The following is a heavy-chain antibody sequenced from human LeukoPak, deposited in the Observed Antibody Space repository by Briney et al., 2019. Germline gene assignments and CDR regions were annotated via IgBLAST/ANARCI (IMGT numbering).Heavy chain of an antibody. V-gene: IGHV4-59*01. Sequence: DPSETLSLTCTVSGVSISSYYWSWIRQPPGKGLEWIGYIHYSGSTNYNPSLKSRVTISVDTSKNQFSLKLSSVTAADTAVYFCAREVRYGLIDYWGQGTLVTVSS. CDR2: IHYSGST. J-gene: IGHJ4*02. D-gene: IGHD5-18*01. CDR3: AREVRYGLIDY. CDR1: GVSISSYY.